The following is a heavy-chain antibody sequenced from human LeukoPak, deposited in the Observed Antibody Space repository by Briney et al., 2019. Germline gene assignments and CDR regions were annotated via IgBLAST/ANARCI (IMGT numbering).Heavy chain of an antibody. Sequence: ASVKVSCKASGYTFTSYDINWVRQATGQGLEWMGWMSPNSGNTGYAQKFQGRVTMTRNTSISTAYMELSSLRSEDTAVYYCASGNYYDSSGYYYGGGDYWGQGTLVTVSS. V-gene: IGHV1-8*01. CDR2: MSPNSGNT. D-gene: IGHD3-22*01. CDR1: GYTFTSYD. J-gene: IGHJ4*02. CDR3: ASGNYYDSSGYYYGGGDY.